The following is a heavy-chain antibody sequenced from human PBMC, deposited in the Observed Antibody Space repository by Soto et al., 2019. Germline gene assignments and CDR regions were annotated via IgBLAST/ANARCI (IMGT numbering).Heavy chain of an antibody. V-gene: IGHV1-69*13. Sequence: GASVEVSCKASRDTFDSYAMTWVRLAPGQGLEWMGGIIPILGTTKYAQKFQGRVTMTADESTSTVYMELSSLRSEDGAVYYCAAGGKNGYIKWGQGTQVTVSS. D-gene: IGHD1-1*01. J-gene: IGHJ4*02. CDR2: IIPILGTT. CDR3: AAGGKNGYIK. CDR1: RDTFDSYA.